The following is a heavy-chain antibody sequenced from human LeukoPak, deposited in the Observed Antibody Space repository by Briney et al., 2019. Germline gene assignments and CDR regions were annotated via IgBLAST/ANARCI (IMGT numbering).Heavy chain of an antibody. Sequence: GGSLRLSCAASGFTVSSNYMTWVRQAPGKGLEWVSVIHSGGSTYYADSVKGRFTISRDNSKNTLYLQMNSLRAEDTAVYYCAKDSPYANDAFDIWGQGTMVTVSS. V-gene: IGHV3-53*01. CDR1: GFTVSSNY. CDR3: AKDSPYANDAFDI. J-gene: IGHJ3*02. CDR2: IHSGGST.